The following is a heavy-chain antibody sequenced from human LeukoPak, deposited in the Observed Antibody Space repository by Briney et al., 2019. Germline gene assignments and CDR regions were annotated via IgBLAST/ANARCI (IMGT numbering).Heavy chain of an antibody. CDR2: MNPNSGNT. V-gene: IGHV1-8*02. CDR1: GYTFISYD. D-gene: IGHD3-10*01. Sequence: ASVKVSCKASGYTFISYDINWVRQVAGQGLEWMGWMNPNSGNTGYAQKFQGRVTMTRNTSISTAYMELSGLRSDDTAVYYCARGGERANFYGLGSSPNWFDPWGQGTLVTVSS. CDR3: ARGGERANFYGLGSSPNWFDP. J-gene: IGHJ5*02.